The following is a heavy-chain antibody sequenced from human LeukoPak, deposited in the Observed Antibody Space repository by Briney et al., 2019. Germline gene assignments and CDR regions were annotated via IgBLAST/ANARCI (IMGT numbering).Heavy chain of an antibody. Sequence: ASVKVSCKASGGTFSSYAISWVRQAPGQGLEWMGGIIPIFGTANYAQKFQGRVTNTTDESTSTAYMELSSLRSEDTAVYYCARDQDIVVVPAASAFDIWGQGTMVTVSS. D-gene: IGHD2-2*01. V-gene: IGHV1-69*05. J-gene: IGHJ3*02. CDR3: ARDQDIVVVPAASAFDI. CDR2: IIPIFGTA. CDR1: GGTFSSYA.